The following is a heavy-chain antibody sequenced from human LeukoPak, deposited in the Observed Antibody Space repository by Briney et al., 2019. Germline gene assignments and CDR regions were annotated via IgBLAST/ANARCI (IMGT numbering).Heavy chain of an antibody. CDR1: GFTFSSYE. CDR2: ISSSGSIT. CDR3: ARDRNMDYDFWSGYYIDY. V-gene: IGHV3-48*03. Sequence: GGSLRLSCAASGFTFSSYEMNWVRQAPGKGLERVSYISSSGSITYYADSVKGRFTISRDNAKNSLYLQMNSLRAEDTAVYYCARDRNMDYDFWSGYYIDYWGQGTLVTVSS. J-gene: IGHJ4*02. D-gene: IGHD3-3*01.